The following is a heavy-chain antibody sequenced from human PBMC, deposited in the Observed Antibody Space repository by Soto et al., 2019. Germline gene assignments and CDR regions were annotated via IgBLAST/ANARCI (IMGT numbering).Heavy chain of an antibody. Sequence: QVQLVQSGAEVKKPGASVKVSCKASGYTFTSYGISWVRQAPGQGLEWMGWISAYNGNTNYAQKLQGRVTMTTDTSTSTAYMELRSMRAEDTAVYYCARVPYCSSTSCYAGDYYYGMDVWGQGTTVTVSS. D-gene: IGHD2-2*01. V-gene: IGHV1-18*01. J-gene: IGHJ6*02. CDR1: GYTFTSYG. CDR2: ISAYNGNT. CDR3: ARVPYCSSTSCYAGDYYYGMDV.